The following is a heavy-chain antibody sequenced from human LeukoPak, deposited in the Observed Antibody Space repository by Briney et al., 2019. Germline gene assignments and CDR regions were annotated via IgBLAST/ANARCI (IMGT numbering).Heavy chain of an antibody. Sequence: GGSLRLSCAASGFTFSSYWMHWVRQAPGKGLVWVSRINSDGSSTSYADSVKGRFTISRDNAKNTLYLQMNSLRAEDTAVYYCAREVAAAPFDCWGQGTLVTVSS. CDR3: AREVAAAPFDC. CDR1: GFTFSSYW. CDR2: INSDGSST. V-gene: IGHV3-74*01. D-gene: IGHD6-13*01. J-gene: IGHJ4*02.